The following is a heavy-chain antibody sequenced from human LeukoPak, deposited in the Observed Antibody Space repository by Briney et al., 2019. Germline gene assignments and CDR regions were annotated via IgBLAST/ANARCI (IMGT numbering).Heavy chain of an antibody. V-gene: IGHV3-7*01. D-gene: IGHD3-3*01. CDR3: ARGTRFLYPIFDY. CDR2: INHNGNVN. J-gene: IGHJ4*02. Sequence: GGSLRLSCAASGFTFSSYWMNWARQAPGKGLEWVASINHNGNVNYYVDSVKGRFTVSRDNAKNSLYLQMNNLRDDDTAVYFLARGTRFLYPIFDYWGQGTLVTVSS. CDR1: GFTFSSYW.